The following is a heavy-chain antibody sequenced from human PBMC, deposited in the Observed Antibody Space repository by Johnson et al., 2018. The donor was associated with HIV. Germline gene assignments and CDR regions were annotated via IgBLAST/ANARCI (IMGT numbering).Heavy chain of an antibody. Sequence: VQLVESGGGVVQPGRSLRLSCAASGFTFSSYAMHWVRQPPGKGLEWVSGINWNGGSTGYADSVKGRFTISRDNAKNSLYLQMNSLRAEDTALYYCARDYYYDSSGYYYGNAFDIWGQGTMVTVSS. CDR1: GFTFSSYA. V-gene: IGHV3-20*04. D-gene: IGHD3-22*01. CDR3: ARDYYYDSSGYYYGNAFDI. CDR2: INWNGGST. J-gene: IGHJ3*02.